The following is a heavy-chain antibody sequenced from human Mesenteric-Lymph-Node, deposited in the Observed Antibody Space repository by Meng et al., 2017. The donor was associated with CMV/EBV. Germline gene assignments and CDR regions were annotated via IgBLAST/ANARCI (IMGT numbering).Heavy chain of an antibody. CDR3: ARALSSSSIPYYYYYGMDV. CDR1: GFTFSSYA. V-gene: IGHV3-23*01. Sequence: GGSLRLSCAASGFTFSSYAMSWVRQAPGKGLEWVSAISGSGGSTYYADSVKGRFTISRDNAKNSLYLQMNSLRAEDTAVYYCARALSSSSIPYYYYYGMDVWGQGTTVTVSS. J-gene: IGHJ6*02. D-gene: IGHD6-13*01. CDR2: ISGSGGST.